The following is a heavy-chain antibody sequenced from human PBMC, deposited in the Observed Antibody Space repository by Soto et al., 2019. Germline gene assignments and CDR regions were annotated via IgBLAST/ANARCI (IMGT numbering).Heavy chain of an antibody. CDR2: INHSGST. D-gene: IGHD1-26*01. J-gene: IGHJ1*01. V-gene: IGHV4-34*01. Sequence: PSETRSLTCAVYGGSFSGYYWSWIRQPPGKGLEWIGEINHSGSTNYNPSLKSRVTISVXXXKXXXXLKRSSXXAGXTAVYYCARGGRAKAYSGQGTLVTGSA. CDR1: GGSFSGYY. CDR3: ARGGRAKAY.